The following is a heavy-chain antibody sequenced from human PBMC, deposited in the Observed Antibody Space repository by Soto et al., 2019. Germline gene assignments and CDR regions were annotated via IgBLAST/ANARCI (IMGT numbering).Heavy chain of an antibody. CDR1: GFAFNNYD. Sequence: GGSLRLSCVASGFAFNNYDMGWVRQAPGKGLEWVSGINANGDDRYYADFVKGRFTIARDNSKNTLYLQMNSLRAEDAAVYFCAKDAPRRSGWYHFDYWGQGALVTVSS. D-gene: IGHD6-19*01. CDR2: INANGDDR. CDR3: AKDAPRRSGWYHFDY. V-gene: IGHV3-23*01. J-gene: IGHJ4*02.